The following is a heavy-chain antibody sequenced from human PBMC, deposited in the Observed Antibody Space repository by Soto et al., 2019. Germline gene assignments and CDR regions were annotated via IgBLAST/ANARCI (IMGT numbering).Heavy chain of an antibody. J-gene: IGHJ6*03. CDR2: INSDGSST. CDR3: ARAPGGNSNYYSSLDYYYMDV. Sequence: GGSLRLSCAAPGFTFSSYWMHWVRQAPGKGLVWVSRINSDGSSTSYADSVKGRFTISRDNAKNTLYLQMNSLRAEDTAVYYCARAPGGNSNYYSSLDYYYMDVWGKGTTVTVSS. D-gene: IGHD4-4*01. V-gene: IGHV3-74*01. CDR1: GFTFSSYW.